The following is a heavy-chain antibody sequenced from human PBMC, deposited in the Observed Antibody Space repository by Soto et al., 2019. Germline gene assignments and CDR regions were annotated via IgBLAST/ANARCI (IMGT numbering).Heavy chain of an antibody. J-gene: IGHJ4*02. CDR1: GFSFSGYA. D-gene: IGHD3-9*01. CDR3: AKLTRTRYFDY. V-gene: IGHV3-23*01. CDR2: ISDGGGST. Sequence: GGSLRLSCAASGFSFSGYAMSWVRQAPGKGLEWVSTISDGGGSTYYADSVKGRFTISRDNSKNTLYLQMNSLRAEDTAVYHWAKLTRTRYFDYWGQGTLVTVSS.